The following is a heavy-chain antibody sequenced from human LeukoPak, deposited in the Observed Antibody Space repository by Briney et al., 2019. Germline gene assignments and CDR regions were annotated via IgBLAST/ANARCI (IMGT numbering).Heavy chain of an antibody. V-gene: IGHV3-21*01. Sequence: GGSLRLSCAASGFTFSSYSMNWLRQAPGKGLEWVSSISSSSSYIYYADSVKGRFTISRDNAKNSLYLQMNSLRAEDTAVYYCARPGYSSGWSDYWGQGTLVTVSS. CDR1: GFTFSSYS. CDR2: ISSSSSYI. J-gene: IGHJ4*02. D-gene: IGHD6-19*01. CDR3: ARPGYSSGWSDY.